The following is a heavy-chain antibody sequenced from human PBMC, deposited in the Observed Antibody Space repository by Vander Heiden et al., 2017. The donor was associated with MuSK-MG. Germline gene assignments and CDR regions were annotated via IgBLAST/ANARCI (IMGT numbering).Heavy chain of an antibody. J-gene: IGHJ6*03. CDR2: ICSKDEK. CDR1: GFSLSNARMG. Sequence: QVTLKESGPVLVKPTETLTLTCTVSGFSLSNARMGVSWIRQPPGKALEWLAHICSKDEKSYSTSLKSRLTISKDTSKSQVVLTMTNMDPVDTATYYCARRSTMVRGPYYYYYMDVWGKGTTGTVSS. V-gene: IGHV2-26*01. D-gene: IGHD3-10*01. CDR3: ARRSTMVRGPYYYYYMDV.